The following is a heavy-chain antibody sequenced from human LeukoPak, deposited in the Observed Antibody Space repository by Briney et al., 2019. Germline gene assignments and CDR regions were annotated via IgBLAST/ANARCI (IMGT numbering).Heavy chain of an antibody. CDR3: ASVEMAKFYAFDI. D-gene: IGHD5-24*01. J-gene: IGHJ3*02. V-gene: IGHV3-21*01. Sequence: GGSLRLSCAASGFTFSSYSMNWVRQAPGKGLEWVSSISSSSSYIYYADSVKGRFTISRDNAKNSLYLQMNSLRAEDTAVYYCASVEMAKFYAFDIWGQGTMVTVSS. CDR2: ISSSSSYI. CDR1: GFTFSSYS.